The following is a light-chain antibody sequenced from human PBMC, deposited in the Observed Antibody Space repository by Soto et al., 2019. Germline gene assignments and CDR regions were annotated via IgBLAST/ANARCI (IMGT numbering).Light chain of an antibody. J-gene: IGKJ1*01. CDR3: LQYNGYYRT. CDR2: GAS. CDR1: QSINNY. Sequence: EIVLTQSSDTLSLSPGDRATLSCRASQSINNYLAWYQQKPGQAPRLLIYGASTRATGIPARFSGSGSGTTFTLTISSLQSDDFATYYCLQYNGYYRTFGQGTKWIS. V-gene: IGKV3-15*01.